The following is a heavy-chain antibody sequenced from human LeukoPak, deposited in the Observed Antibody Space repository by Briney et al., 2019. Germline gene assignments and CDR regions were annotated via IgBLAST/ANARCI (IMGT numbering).Heavy chain of an antibody. Sequence: ASVKVSCKASGYTFTSYDINWVRQATGQGLEWMGWMNPNSGNTGYAQKFQGRVTMTRDTSISTAYMELSRLRSDDTAVYYCARVRGAYFDYWGQGTLVTVSS. J-gene: IGHJ4*02. CDR2: MNPNSGNT. CDR1: GYTFTSYD. V-gene: IGHV1-8*01. CDR3: ARVRGAYFDY.